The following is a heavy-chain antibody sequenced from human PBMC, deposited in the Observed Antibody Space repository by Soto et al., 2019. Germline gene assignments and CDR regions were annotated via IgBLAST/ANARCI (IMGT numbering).Heavy chain of an antibody. D-gene: IGHD3-3*02. CDR1: GFSLSTSGAA. CDR3: AHSQQLTFLGLVTQTEVWFNP. V-gene: IGHV2-5*02. J-gene: IGHJ5*02. CDR2: VYWDDDK. Sequence: QITLKESGPTLVNPTQTLTLTCTFSGFSLSTSGAAVGWIRQPPGKALEWLALVYWDDDKRYSPSIKNRVTITKDTSKNQVGLTLTIAKPVETATYYCAHSQQLTFLGLVTQTEVWFNPGGQGTLFTGPS.